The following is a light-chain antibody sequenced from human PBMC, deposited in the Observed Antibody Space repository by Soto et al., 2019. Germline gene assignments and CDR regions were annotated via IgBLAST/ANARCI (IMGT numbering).Light chain of an antibody. CDR1: QSISSY. J-gene: IGKJ2*01. Sequence: DIQMTQSPSSLSASVGDRVTITCRASQSISSYLNWYQQKPGKAPKLLIYAASNLQSGVPSRFSGSGSGTDFTLTISSLQPEDFATYHCQQSYRTPPTFGQGTKLEIK. CDR3: QQSYRTPPT. V-gene: IGKV1-39*01. CDR2: AAS.